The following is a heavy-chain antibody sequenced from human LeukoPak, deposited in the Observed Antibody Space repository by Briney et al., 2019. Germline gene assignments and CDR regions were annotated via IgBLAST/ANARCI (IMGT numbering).Heavy chain of an antibody. CDR1: GYSFTSYW. CDR3: ARQTAMGRSGDY. Sequence: GSLKISCKGSGYSFTSYWIGWVRQMPGKGLEWMGIIDPSDSETRYTPSFQGQVTISVDKSLTTADLQWNSLKASDTAMYYCARQTAMGRSGDYWGQGTLVTVPS. D-gene: IGHD5-18*01. J-gene: IGHJ4*02. CDR2: IDPSDSET. V-gene: IGHV5-51*01.